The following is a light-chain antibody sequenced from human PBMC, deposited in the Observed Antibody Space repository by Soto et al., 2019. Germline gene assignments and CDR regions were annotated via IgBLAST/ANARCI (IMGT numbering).Light chain of an antibody. CDR3: SSYTTSSNYV. CDR2: EVT. CDR1: SCDIGSYNR. Sequence: QSALTQPASVSGSPGQSITISCTGTSCDIGSYNRVSWYQQHPGKAPKLIIYEVTDRPSGVSNRFSGSKSGNTASLTISGLQAEDEAEYYCSSYTTSSNYVFXSGTKVTVL. J-gene: IGLJ1*01. V-gene: IGLV2-14*01.